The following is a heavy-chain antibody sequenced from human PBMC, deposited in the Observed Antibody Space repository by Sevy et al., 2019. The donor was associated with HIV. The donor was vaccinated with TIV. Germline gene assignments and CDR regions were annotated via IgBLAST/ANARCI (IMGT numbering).Heavy chain of an antibody. D-gene: IGHD1-1*01. CDR1: GFTVGDCA. CDR3: SRVLGWAAPQQLYY. V-gene: IGHV3-49*03. Sequence: GGSLRLSCTASGFTVGDCAMSWFRQAPGKGLEWVGFIRSRAYGGTTEYAASVKGRFTISRDDSKSIAYLQMNSLKTEDTAVYYCSRVLGWAAPQQLYYWGQGTLVTVSS. CDR2: IRSRAYGGTT. J-gene: IGHJ4*02.